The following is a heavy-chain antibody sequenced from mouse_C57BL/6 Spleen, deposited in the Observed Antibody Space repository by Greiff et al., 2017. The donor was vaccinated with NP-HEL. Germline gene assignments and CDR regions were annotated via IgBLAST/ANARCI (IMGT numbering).Heavy chain of an antibody. CDR1: GYTFTSYW. J-gene: IGHJ2*01. CDR3: ARSPPYYGSSYDYFDY. V-gene: IGHV1-52*01. CDR2: IDPSDSET. D-gene: IGHD1-1*01. Sequence: VKLQQPGAELVRPGSSVKLSCKASGYTFTSYWMHWVKQRPIQGLEWIGNIDPSDSETHYNQKFKDKATLTVDKSSSTAYMQLSSLTSEDSAVYYCARSPPYYGSSYDYFDYWGQGTTLTVSS.